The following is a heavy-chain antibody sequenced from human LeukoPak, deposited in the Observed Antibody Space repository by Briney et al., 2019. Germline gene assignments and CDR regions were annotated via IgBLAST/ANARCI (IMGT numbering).Heavy chain of an antibody. J-gene: IGHJ3*02. V-gene: IGHV4-59*01. Sequence: SETLSLTCTVSGGSINNYYWSWIRQPPGKGLEWIGYIYYSGSTNYNPSLKSRVTISVDTSKNQFSLKLSSVTAAVTAVYYCARGVIQLSTDAFDIWGQGTMVTVSS. D-gene: IGHD5-18*01. CDR2: IYYSGST. CDR1: GGSINNYY. CDR3: ARGVIQLSTDAFDI.